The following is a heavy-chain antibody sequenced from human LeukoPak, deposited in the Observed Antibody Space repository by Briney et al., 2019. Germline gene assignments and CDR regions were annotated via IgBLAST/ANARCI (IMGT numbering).Heavy chain of an antibody. CDR1: GGAISNYY. Sequence: SETLSLTCTVSGGAISNYYWSWIRQPPGKGLEWIGYIYYSGSTNYNPSLRSRVTISVDTSKNQFSLKLSSVTAADTAVYYCARKRFIAAGGFDHWGQGTLVNVSS. V-gene: IGHV4-59*01. D-gene: IGHD6-6*01. J-gene: IGHJ5*02. CDR3: ARKRFIAAGGFDH. CDR2: IYYSGST.